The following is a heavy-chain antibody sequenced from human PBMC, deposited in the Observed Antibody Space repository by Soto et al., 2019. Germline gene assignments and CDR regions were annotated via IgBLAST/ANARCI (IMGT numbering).Heavy chain of an antibody. CDR3: ARATYHSGGGPSNAMDV. D-gene: IGHD3-10*01. J-gene: IGHJ6*02. CDR2: INGGNGIT. CDR1: GYTFSSHA. V-gene: IGHV1-3*01. Sequence: QVHLVQSGAEVKKPGASVKVSCKAFGYTFSSHAIHWVRQAPGQRPEWMGWINGGNGITRYAQNFQDRVTLTRDTYARTTDMGLSSLKSEDTAVYYCARATYHSGGGPSNAMDVWGQGTTVTVSS.